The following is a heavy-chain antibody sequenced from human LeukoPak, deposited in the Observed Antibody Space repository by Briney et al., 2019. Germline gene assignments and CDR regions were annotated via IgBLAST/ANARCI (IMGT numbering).Heavy chain of an antibody. CDR2: IYTSGST. CDR1: GGSISSGSYY. Sequence: SETLSLTCTVSGGSISSGSYYWSWIRQPAGKGLEWIGRIYTSGSTNYNPSLKSRVTISVDTSKNQFSLKLSSVTAADTAVYYCARGRVTMVRGVIHNWFDPWGQGTLVTVSS. J-gene: IGHJ5*02. CDR3: ARGRVTMVRGVIHNWFDP. V-gene: IGHV4-61*02. D-gene: IGHD3-10*01.